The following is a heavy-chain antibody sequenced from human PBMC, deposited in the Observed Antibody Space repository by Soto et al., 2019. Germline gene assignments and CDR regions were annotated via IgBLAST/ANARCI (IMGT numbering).Heavy chain of an antibody. CDR3: ARTQDRYCSSTSCYYYYYMDV. J-gene: IGHJ6*03. CDR2: IKQDGSEK. Sequence: GGSLRLSCAASGFTFSSYWMSWVRQAPGKGLEWVANIKQDGSEKYYMDSVKGRFTISRDNAKNSLYLQMNSLRAEDTAVYYCARTQDRYCSSTSCYYYYYMDVWGKGTTVTVSS. V-gene: IGHV3-7*01. D-gene: IGHD2-2*01. CDR1: GFTFSSYW.